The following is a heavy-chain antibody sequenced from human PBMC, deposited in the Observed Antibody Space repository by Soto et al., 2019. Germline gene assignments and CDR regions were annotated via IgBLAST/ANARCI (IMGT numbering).Heavy chain of an antibody. V-gene: IGHV1-18*01. CDR2: IRAYNGNT. J-gene: IGHJ6*02. CDR1: TYTFTSYG. Sequence: ASVILCSDASTYTFTSYGISWVRQAPGQGLEWMGWIRAYNGNTNYAQKLQGRVTMTTDTSTSTAYMELRSVRSDDTAVSYCARDLPKRDAWGQGTTVTVSS. CDR3: ARDLPKRDA.